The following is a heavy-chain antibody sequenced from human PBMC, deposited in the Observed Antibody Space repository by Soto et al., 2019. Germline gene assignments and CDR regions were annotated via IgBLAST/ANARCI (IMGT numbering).Heavy chain of an antibody. Sequence: QVTLKESGPVLVKPTETLTLTCTVSGFALSNPRMGVSWIRQPPGKALEWLAHIFSNAERSYNTSLTTRLTIYKDNSRRQVVLSMNNMDPVDTATYYCARMADYYSSGNDSNALDYWGQGTLVTVSS. CDR2: IFSNAER. D-gene: IGHD3-10*01. CDR1: GFALSNPRMG. J-gene: IGHJ4*02. CDR3: ARMADYYSSGNDSNALDY. V-gene: IGHV2-26*01.